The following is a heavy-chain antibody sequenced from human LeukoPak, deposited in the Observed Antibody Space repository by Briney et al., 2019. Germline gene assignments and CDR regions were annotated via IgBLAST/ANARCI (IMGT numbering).Heavy chain of an antibody. V-gene: IGHV3-23*01. CDR3: AKANKVLTTTHIDP. CDR1: GLTFNYYS. Sequence: GGSLSLSCAATGLTFNYYSMQWVRQAPGRGVEWVSSISGSGDSTYYADSVKGYFTISRDNSKHPLYLQMISLRAEHTAIYYCAKANKVLTTTHIDPWGQGTLVTVSS. CDR2: ISGSGDST. D-gene: IGHD1-14*01. J-gene: IGHJ5*02.